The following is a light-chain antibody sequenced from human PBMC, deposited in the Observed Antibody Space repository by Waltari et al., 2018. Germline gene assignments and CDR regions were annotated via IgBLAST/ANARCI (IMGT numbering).Light chain of an antibody. Sequence: DIVMTQSPDSLSVSLGERATINCKSSQSVLHSSNNKNFLSWYQQRPGHPPKLLLYWASTRESGVPDRFSGRGSGTDFTLTISSLQAEDVAVYYCQQYYTIPWTFGQGTKVEIK. CDR1: QSVLHSSNNKNF. V-gene: IGKV4-1*01. CDR3: QQYYTIPWT. CDR2: WAS. J-gene: IGKJ1*01.